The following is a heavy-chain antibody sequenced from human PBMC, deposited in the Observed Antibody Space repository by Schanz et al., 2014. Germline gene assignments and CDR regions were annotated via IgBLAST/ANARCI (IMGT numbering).Heavy chain of an antibody. CDR3: ARGMSGYDCPDL. CDR2: INPGPGGT. J-gene: IGHJ5*02. V-gene: IGHV1-2*06. CDR1: GYTFTGHY. D-gene: IGHD5-12*01. Sequence: QVQLVQSGAEMKKPGASVKVSCKASGYTFTGHYIQWVRQAPGQGLEWMGRINPGPGGTTYAQSFRGRVTMTRDTSISTAYMELGSLRSDDTAVYYCARGMSGYDCPDLWGQGTLXTVSS.